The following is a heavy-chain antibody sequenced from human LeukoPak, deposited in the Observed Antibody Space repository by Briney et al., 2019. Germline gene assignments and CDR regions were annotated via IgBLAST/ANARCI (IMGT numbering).Heavy chain of an antibody. CDR2: INHSGST. Sequence: SETLFLTCAVYGGSFSGYYWGWIRQPPGKGLGLIGEINHSGSTNYNPSLKSRVTISVATCKNQFSLKLSSVTAADTAVYYCARTDVAAAGITFFDYWGQGTLVTVSS. CDR1: GGSFSGYY. V-gene: IGHV4-34*01. D-gene: IGHD6-13*01. J-gene: IGHJ4*02. CDR3: ARTDVAAAGITFFDY.